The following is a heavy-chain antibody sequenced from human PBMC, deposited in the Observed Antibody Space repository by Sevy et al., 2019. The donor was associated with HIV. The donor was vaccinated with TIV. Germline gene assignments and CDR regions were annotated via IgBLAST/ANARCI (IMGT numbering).Heavy chain of an antibody. D-gene: IGHD2-15*01. CDR2: IKPDGSEQ. CDR1: GFTFSNYW. J-gene: IGHJ4*02. CDR3: AGGGVSAPLSGGNY. V-gene: IGHV3-7*03. Sequence: GGSLRLSCATSGFTFSNYWMTWVRHTPGKGLEWVANIKPDGSEQYYADSVKGRFTISRDNAKDSLYLQVGSLRAEDTALYYCAGGGVSAPLSGGNYWGQGALVTVSS.